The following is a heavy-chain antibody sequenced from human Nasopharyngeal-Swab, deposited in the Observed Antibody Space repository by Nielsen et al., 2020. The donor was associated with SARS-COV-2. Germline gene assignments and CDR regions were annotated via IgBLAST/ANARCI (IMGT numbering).Heavy chain of an antibody. CDR2: IKQDGSEK. V-gene: IGHV3-7*01. Sequence: GESLKIYCAASGFTFSSYWMSWVRQAPGKGLEWVANIKQDGSEKYDVDSVKGRFTISRENAKNSLYLQMNSLRAEDTAVYYCARETYYDYVWGSYRADYYYGMDVWGQGTTVTVSS. CDR3: ARETYYDYVWGSYRADYYYGMDV. J-gene: IGHJ6*02. CDR1: GFTFSSYW. D-gene: IGHD3-16*02.